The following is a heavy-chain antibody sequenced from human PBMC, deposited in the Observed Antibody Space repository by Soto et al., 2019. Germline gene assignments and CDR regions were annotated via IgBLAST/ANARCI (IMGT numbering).Heavy chain of an antibody. CDR2: INPSGGST. D-gene: IGHD5-18*01. J-gene: IGHJ3*02. Sequence: ASVKVSCKASGYTFTSYYMHWVRQAPGQGLEWMGIINPSGGSTSYAQKFQGRATMTRDTSTSTVYMELSSLRSEDTAVYYCARDGTAMVRGQAFDIWGQGTMVTVSS. CDR1: GYTFTSYY. CDR3: ARDGTAMVRGQAFDI. V-gene: IGHV1-46*01.